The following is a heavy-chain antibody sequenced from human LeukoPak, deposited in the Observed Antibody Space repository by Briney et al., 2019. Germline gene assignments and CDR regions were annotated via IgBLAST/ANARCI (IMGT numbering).Heavy chain of an antibody. CDR2: INHSGST. V-gene: IGHV4-34*01. CDR1: GGSFSGYY. Sequence: PSETLSLTCAVYGGSFSGYYWSWIRQPPGKGLEWIGEINHSGSTNYNPSLKSRVTISVDTSKNQFSLKLSSVTAADTAVYYCARGRGYCSGGSCSPWYYFDYWGQGTLVTVSS. J-gene: IGHJ4*02. CDR3: ARGRGYCSGGSCSPWYYFDY. D-gene: IGHD2-15*01.